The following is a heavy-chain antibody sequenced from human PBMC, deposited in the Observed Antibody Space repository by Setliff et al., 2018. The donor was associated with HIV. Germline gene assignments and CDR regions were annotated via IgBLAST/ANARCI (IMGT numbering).Heavy chain of an antibody. CDR1: GYRFTSYW. CDR3: ASLSGYSGDAFDV. V-gene: IGHV5-51*01. D-gene: IGHD3-22*01. CDR2: IYPSDSDT. J-gene: IGHJ3*01. Sequence: PGESLKISCKGFGYRFTSYWIGWARHMPGKGLEWMGIIYPSDSDTRYSPSFQGQVTISADKSISTTYLQWSSLKASDTAMYYCASLSGYSGDAFDVWGQGTMVTVSS.